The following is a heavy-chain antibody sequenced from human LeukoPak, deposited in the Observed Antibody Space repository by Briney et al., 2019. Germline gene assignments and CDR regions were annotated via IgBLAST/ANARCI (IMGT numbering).Heavy chain of an antibody. Sequence: SETLSLTCTVSGGSISSYYWSWIRQPPGKGLEWIGYIYTSGSTNYNPSLKSRVTISVDTSKNQFSLKLSSVTAADTAVYYCARHGPSYYYDSSGYYISDNWYFDLWGRGTLVNVSS. D-gene: IGHD3-22*01. CDR3: ARHGPSYYYDSSGYYISDNWYFDL. V-gene: IGHV4-4*09. CDR1: GGSISSYY. CDR2: IYTSGST. J-gene: IGHJ2*01.